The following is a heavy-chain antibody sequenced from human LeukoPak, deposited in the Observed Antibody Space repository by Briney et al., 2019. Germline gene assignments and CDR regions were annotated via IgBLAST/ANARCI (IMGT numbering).Heavy chain of an antibody. CDR3: AKDLHGSYFDY. V-gene: IGHV3-66*01. CDR1: GFTVSSNY. D-gene: IGHD1-26*01. Sequence: GGSLRLSCAASGFTVSSNYMSWVRQAPGKGLEWVSVIYSGGSTYYADSVKGRFTISRDNSKNTLYLQMNSLRAEDTAVYYCAKDLHGSYFDYWGQGTLVTVSS. CDR2: IYSGGST. J-gene: IGHJ4*02.